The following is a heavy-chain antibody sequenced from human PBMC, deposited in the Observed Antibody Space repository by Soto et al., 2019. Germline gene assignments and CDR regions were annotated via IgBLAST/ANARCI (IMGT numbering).Heavy chain of an antibody. CDR1: GGSFSGYY. V-gene: IGHV4-34*01. D-gene: IGHD6-13*01. CDR2: INHSGST. Sequence: QVQLQQWGAGLLKPSETLSLTCAVYGGSFSGYYWSWIRQPPGKGLEWIGEINHSGSTNYNPSLKSRVTISVDTSKNQFSLKLSSVTAADTAVYYCARGVPYSSSWRGQAFDIWGQGTMVTVSS. CDR3: ARGVPYSSSWRGQAFDI. J-gene: IGHJ3*02.